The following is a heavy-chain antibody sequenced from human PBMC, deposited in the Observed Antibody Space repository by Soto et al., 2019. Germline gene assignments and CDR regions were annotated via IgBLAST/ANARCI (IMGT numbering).Heavy chain of an antibody. D-gene: IGHD5-12*01. Sequence: SETLSLTCAVSGYSISSGYYWGWIRQPPGKGLEWIGTIYYSGSTFYNPSLRSRVTISVDTSKNHFSLKVSFVTAADTALYFCSRVPRGFSGYDHGGFEYWGQGALVTVSS. J-gene: IGHJ4*02. CDR1: GYSISSGYY. V-gene: IGHV4-38-2*01. CDR3: SRVPRGFSGYDHGGFEY. CDR2: IYYSGST.